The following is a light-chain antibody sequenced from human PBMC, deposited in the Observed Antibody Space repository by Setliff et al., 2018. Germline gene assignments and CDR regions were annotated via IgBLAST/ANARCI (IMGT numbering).Light chain of an antibody. CDR3: NAYASDTTYV. J-gene: IGLJ1*01. Sequence: QSVLTQPASVSGSPGQSITISCSGTSSDVGSYDLVSWYQQHPGKAPKLIIYGVGDRPSGVSSRFSGSKSGNTAYLTISGLQTEDEAEYYCNAYASDTTYVFGSGTKV. V-gene: IGLV2-14*03. CDR1: SSDVGSYDL. CDR2: GVG.